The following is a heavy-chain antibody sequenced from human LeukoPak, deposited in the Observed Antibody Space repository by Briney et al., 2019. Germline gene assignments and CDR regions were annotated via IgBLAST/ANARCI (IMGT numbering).Heavy chain of an antibody. CDR3: ARRDGSYPGWFDS. V-gene: IGHV4-39*07. J-gene: IGHJ5*01. CDR1: GGSIGSKYYY. Sequence: SETLSLTCSVFGGSIGSKYYYWGWIRQPPGMGLEWIGSINYSGNTYYNPSLKSRVTTSIDTSENQFSLKLSSVTAADTAVYYCARRDGSYPGWFDSWGQGTLVTVSS. D-gene: IGHD1-26*01. CDR2: INYSGNT.